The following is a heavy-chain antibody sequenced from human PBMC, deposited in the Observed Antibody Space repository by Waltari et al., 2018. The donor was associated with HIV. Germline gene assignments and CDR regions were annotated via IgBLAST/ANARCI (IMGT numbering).Heavy chain of an antibody. D-gene: IGHD1-26*01. CDR3: ARHALRVGAAYWNFDL. CDR2: IYYTGRA. V-gene: IGHV4-39*01. CDR1: GGSVSSSRSF. J-gene: IGHJ2*01. Sequence: QLQLQESGPGLVKPSETLYLTCTVSGGSVSSSRSFSGWIRQPPGKGLEWIGRIYYTGRAYYNPSLKSRVTISVDTSKNQFSLKVTSVTAADTAVYYCARHALRVGAAYWNFDLWGRGTLVTVSS.